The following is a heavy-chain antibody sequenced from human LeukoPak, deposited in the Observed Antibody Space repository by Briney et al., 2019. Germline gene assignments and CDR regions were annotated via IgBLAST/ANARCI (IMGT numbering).Heavy chain of an antibody. Sequence: GRSLRLSCAASGFTFSSYAMHWVRQAPGKGLEWVAVISYDGSNKYYADSVKGRFTISRDNSKNTLYLQMNSLRAEDTAAYYCAGDPEVGATGNSPFDYWGQGTLVTVSS. CDR3: AGDPEVGATGNSPFDY. J-gene: IGHJ4*02. V-gene: IGHV3-30-3*01. CDR2: ISYDGSNK. CDR1: GFTFSSYA. D-gene: IGHD1-26*01.